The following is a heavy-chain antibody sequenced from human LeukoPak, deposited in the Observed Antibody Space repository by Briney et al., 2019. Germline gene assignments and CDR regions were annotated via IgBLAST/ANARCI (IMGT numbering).Heavy chain of an antibody. J-gene: IGHJ4*02. Sequence: SETLSLTCTVSSGSISSSPYYWGWIRQSPGKGLEWIGSISYSGTTYYNPSLKSRVTISVDTSKNQFSLKLNSVTAADTAVYYCAMSLTYGYFGGYFDYWGQGTLVTVSS. CDR1: SGSISSSPYY. CDR3: AMSLTYGYFGGYFDY. D-gene: IGHD3-22*01. CDR2: ISYSGTT. V-gene: IGHV4-39*01.